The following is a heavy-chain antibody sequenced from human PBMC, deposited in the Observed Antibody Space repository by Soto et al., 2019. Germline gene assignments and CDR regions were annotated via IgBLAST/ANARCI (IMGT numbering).Heavy chain of an antibody. CDR1: GFSLSTSGVG. D-gene: IGHD3-3*01. CDR3: AHSRLWSGYSYYYYYGMDV. J-gene: IGHJ6*02. CDR2: IYWNDDK. V-gene: IGHV2-5*01. Sequence: SGPPLLPPTQTLTLTCTFSGFSLSTSGVGVGWIRQPPGKALEWLALIYWNDDKRYSPSLKSRLTITKDTSKNQVVLTMTNMDPVDTATYYCAHSRLWSGYSYYYYYGMDVWGQGTTVTVAS.